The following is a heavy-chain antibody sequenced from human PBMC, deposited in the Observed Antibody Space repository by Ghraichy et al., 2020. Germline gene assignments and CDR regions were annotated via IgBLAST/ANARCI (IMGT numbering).Heavy chain of an antibody. Sequence: SETLSLTCTVSGGSISSYYWSWIRQPPGKGLEWIGYIFYTGSTNYNPSLESRVTISVDTSKNQFSLNLSSVTAADTAVYYCARVRCTSTGCYKRFTFDYWGQGTLVTVSS. V-gene: IGHV4-59*01. D-gene: IGHD2-2*02. CDR2: IFYTGST. J-gene: IGHJ4*02. CDR1: GGSISSYY. CDR3: ARVRCTSTGCYKRFTFDY.